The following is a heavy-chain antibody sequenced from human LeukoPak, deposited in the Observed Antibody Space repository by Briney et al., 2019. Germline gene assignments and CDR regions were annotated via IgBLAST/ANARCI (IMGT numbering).Heavy chain of an antibody. CDR1: GFTFSSYG. Sequence: GGSLRLSCAASGFTFSSYGMHWVRQAPGKGLEWVAVIWYDGSNKYYADSVKGRFTISRDNSKNTLYLQMNSLRAEDTAVYYCARDRGSGRGPKGVFDYWGQGTLVTVSS. CDR3: ARDRGSGRGPKGVFDY. CDR2: IWYDGSNK. D-gene: IGHD1-26*01. V-gene: IGHV3-33*01. J-gene: IGHJ4*02.